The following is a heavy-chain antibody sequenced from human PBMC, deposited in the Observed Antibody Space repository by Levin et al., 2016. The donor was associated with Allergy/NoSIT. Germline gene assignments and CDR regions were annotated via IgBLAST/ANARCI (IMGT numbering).Heavy chain of an antibody. CDR3: AREGSERRLVTARPRWFDP. CDR2: ISSSGSTI. V-gene: IGHV3-48*03. Sequence: WIRQPPGKGLEWVSYISSSGSTIYYADSVKGRFTISRDNAKNSLYLQMNSLRAEDTAVYYCAREGSERRLVTARPRWFDPWGQGTLVTVSS. J-gene: IGHJ5*02. D-gene: IGHD2-21*02.